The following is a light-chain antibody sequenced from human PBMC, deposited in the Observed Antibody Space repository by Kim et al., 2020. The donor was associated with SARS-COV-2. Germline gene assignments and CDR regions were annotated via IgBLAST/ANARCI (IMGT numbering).Light chain of an antibody. CDR3: QQYDIVPPT. Sequence: ASLGERVTSTCRASQAITNYLNWYQQKPGKAPKLLIYDASKLETGVPSRFSGSGSGTDFTLTITSLQPEDIATYYCQQYDIVPPTFGQGTRLEIK. V-gene: IGKV1-33*01. J-gene: IGKJ5*01. CDR2: DAS. CDR1: QAITNY.